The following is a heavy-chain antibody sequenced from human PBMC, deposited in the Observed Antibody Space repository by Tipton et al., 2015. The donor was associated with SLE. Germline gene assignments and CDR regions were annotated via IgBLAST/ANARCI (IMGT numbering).Heavy chain of an antibody. CDR2: IYYSGST. J-gene: IGHJ6*03. CDR3: ARDNCSSTSCYGYYYMDV. CDR1: GGSISSSSYY. V-gene: IGHV4-39*07. D-gene: IGHD2-2*01. Sequence: TLSLTCTVSGGSISSSSYYWGWIRQPPGKGLEWIGSIYYSGSTYYNPSLKSRVTLSVDTSKSQFSLKLSSVTAADTAVYYCARDNCSSTSCYGYYYMDVWGKGTTVTVS.